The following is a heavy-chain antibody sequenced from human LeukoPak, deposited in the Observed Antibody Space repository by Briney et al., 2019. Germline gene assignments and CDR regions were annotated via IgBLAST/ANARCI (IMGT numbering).Heavy chain of an antibody. CDR1: GGSISSYY. CDR2: IYTSGST. Sequence: SETLSLTCTVSGGSISSYYWSWIRQPAGKGLEWIGRIYTSGSTNYNPSLKSRVTISVDTSKNQFSLKLSSVTAADTAVYYCARAMVVPAADYYMDVWGKGTTVTVSS. J-gene: IGHJ6*03. D-gene: IGHD2-2*01. CDR3: ARAMVVPAADYYMDV. V-gene: IGHV4-4*07.